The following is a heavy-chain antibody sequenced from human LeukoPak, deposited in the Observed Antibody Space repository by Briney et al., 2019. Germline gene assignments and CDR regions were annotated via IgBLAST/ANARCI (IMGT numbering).Heavy chain of an antibody. CDR1: GGSFSGYY. J-gene: IGHJ6*03. Sequence: SETLSLTCAVYGGSFSGYYWSWIRQPPGKGLEWIGSIYYSGSTYYNPSLKSRVTISVDTSKNQFSLKLSSVTAADTAVYYCAREEIAARSRRGYYMDVWGKGTTVTVSS. CDR2: IYYSGST. D-gene: IGHD6-6*01. CDR3: AREEIAARSRRGYYMDV. V-gene: IGHV4-34*01.